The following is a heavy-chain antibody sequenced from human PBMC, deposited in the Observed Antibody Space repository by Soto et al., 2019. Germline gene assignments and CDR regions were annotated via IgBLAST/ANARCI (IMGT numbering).Heavy chain of an antibody. CDR3: ARDHSPYYYDSSGYYDY. CDR2: INHSGST. D-gene: IGHD3-22*01. CDR1: GGSFSGYY. V-gene: IGHV4-34*01. J-gene: IGHJ4*02. Sequence: PSETLSLTCAVYGGSFSGYYWSWIRQPPGKGLEWIGEINHSGSTNYNPSLKSRVTISVDTSKNQFSLKLSSVTAADKAVYYCARDHSPYYYDSSGYYDYWGQGTLVTVSS.